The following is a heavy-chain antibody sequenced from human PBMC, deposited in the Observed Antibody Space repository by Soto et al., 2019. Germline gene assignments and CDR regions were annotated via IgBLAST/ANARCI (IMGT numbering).Heavy chain of an antibody. CDR2: INRDGSST. D-gene: IGHD6-19*01. CDR3: AREAAVAGTVFDY. J-gene: IGHJ4*02. CDR1: GITVSSYW. Sequence: GGSLILSCGASGITVSSYWMHWVRQAPGKGLVWVSRINRDGSSTNYADSVKGRFTISRDNAKNTLYLQMNSLRAEDTAVYYCAREAAVAGTVFDYWGQGILVTVSS. V-gene: IGHV3-74*01.